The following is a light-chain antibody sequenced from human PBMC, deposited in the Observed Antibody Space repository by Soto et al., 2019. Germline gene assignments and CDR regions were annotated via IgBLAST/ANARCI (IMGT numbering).Light chain of an antibody. CDR1: SGPVFTSSY. J-gene: IGLJ3*02. CDR3: LLYLGGGIWV. V-gene: IGLV8-61*01. Sequence: QTVVTQAASFSVSPGGTVTLTCGLSSGPVFTSSYPNWYQQTPGQAPRTLIFNTNTRSSGVPDRFSGSILGDKAALTITGAQADDDSYYYCLLYLGGGIWVFGGGTKLTVL. CDR2: NTN.